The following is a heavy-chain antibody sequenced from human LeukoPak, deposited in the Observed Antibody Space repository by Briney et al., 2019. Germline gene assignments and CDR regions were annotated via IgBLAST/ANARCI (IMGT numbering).Heavy chain of an antibody. Sequence: SETLSLTCTVSGGSISSYYWSWIRQPPGQGLEWIGYIYYSGSTNYNPSLKSRVTISVDTSKNQFSLKLSSVTAADTAVYYCARGPDIVSGVDYWGQGTLVTVSS. CDR2: IYYSGST. J-gene: IGHJ4*02. CDR1: GGSISSYY. CDR3: ARGPDIVSGVDY. D-gene: IGHD2-15*01. V-gene: IGHV4-59*01.